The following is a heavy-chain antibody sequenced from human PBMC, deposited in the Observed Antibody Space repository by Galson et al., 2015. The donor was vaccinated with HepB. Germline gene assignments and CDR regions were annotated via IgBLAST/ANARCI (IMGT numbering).Heavy chain of an antibody. D-gene: IGHD6-13*01. CDR3: ARGDGSIWYSY. J-gene: IGHJ4*02. V-gene: IGHV3-21*04. CDR2: ISSSSSYI. CDR1: GFTFSSHS. Sequence: SLRLSCAASGFTFSSHSMYWVRQAPGRGLEWVSFISSSSSYIYYADSVKGRFTLSRDNAKRSLYLQMNSLRADDTAVYYCARGDGSIWYSYWGQGILVTVSS.